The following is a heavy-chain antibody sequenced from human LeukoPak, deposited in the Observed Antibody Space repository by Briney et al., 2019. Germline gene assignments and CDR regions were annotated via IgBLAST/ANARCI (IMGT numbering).Heavy chain of an antibody. CDR3: ARFGAVADAFDI. Sequence: GGSLRLSCAASGFTFSSYGMHWVRQAPGKGLEWVAVLWFDGSNRYFADSVKGRFTISRDNSKNTLYLQMNSLRAEDTAVYYCARFGAVADAFDIWGQGTMVTVSS. CDR1: GFTFSSYG. J-gene: IGHJ3*02. V-gene: IGHV3-30*02. CDR2: LWFDGSNR. D-gene: IGHD6-19*01.